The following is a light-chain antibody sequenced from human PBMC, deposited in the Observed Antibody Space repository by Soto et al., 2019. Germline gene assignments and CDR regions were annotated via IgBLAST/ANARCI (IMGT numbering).Light chain of an antibody. V-gene: IGKV1D-12*01. J-gene: IGKJ5*01. CDR3: RRANTFRPH. CDR2: AAS. CDR1: QGISSW. Sequence: DIQMTQSPSSVSASVGDRVTITCRASQGISSWLGWYQQKPGKAPKLLIYAASSLQSGVPSRFSGSGSGTDFTLTIISLQPEDFATYYCRRANTFRPHLGQGTRLQIK.